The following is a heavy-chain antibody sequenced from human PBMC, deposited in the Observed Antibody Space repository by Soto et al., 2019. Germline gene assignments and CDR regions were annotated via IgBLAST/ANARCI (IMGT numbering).Heavy chain of an antibody. CDR3: ATSLCHTTACPHPSYDYYAMDV. V-gene: IGHV1-69*01. Sequence: QVQLVQSGPEVKKPGSSVKVSCESSGDTFRSYAMSWVRQAPGQGLEWMGGIIPFLRTPNYSQKFQGRVTITADESTRTTYMELRGLSSQDTAIYVCATSLCHTTACPHPSYDYYAMDVWGPGTTVTFSS. D-gene: IGHD1-1*01. J-gene: IGHJ6*01. CDR1: GDTFRSYA. CDR2: IIPFLRTP.